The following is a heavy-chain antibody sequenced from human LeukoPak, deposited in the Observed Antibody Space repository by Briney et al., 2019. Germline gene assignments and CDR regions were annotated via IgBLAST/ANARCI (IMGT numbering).Heavy chain of an antibody. D-gene: IGHD6-13*01. Sequence: GGSLRLSCAASGFTFSGYTMNWVRQAPGKGLEWVSSISSSSSSFMYYADAVKGRFTISRDNAKNSLHLQMNSLRAEDTAVYYCARSLIAALGTGAFGIWGQGTMVTVSS. CDR2: ISSSSSSFM. CDR1: GFTFSGYT. V-gene: IGHV3-21*01. CDR3: ARSLIAALGTGAFGI. J-gene: IGHJ3*02.